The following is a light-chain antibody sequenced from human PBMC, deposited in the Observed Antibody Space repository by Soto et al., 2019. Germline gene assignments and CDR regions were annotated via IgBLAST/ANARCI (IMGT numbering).Light chain of an antibody. CDR3: QQYGTSPFIT. Sequence: EIVLTQSPGTLSLSPGERGTLSCRASQSVSSSYLAWYQQKPGQAPRLLIYGASSRATGIPDRFSGSGSGTDFTLTISRLEPDDFAVYYCQQYGTSPFITFGQGTRLEIK. CDR1: QSVSSSY. J-gene: IGKJ5*01. CDR2: GAS. V-gene: IGKV3-20*01.